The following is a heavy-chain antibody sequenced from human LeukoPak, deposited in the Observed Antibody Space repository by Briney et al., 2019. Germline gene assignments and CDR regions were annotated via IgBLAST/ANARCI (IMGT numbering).Heavy chain of an antibody. CDR2: IYYSGRT. Sequence: PSETLSLTCTVSGGSISSSSYYWGWIRQPPGEGLEWIGSIYYSGRTYYNPSLKSRVTISVDTSKNQFSLKLSSVTAADTAVYYCARQGGYDYVWGSYRTPFFDYWGQGTLVTVSS. J-gene: IGHJ4*02. V-gene: IGHV4-39*01. CDR1: GGSISSSSYY. D-gene: IGHD3-16*02. CDR3: ARQGGYDYVWGSYRTPFFDY.